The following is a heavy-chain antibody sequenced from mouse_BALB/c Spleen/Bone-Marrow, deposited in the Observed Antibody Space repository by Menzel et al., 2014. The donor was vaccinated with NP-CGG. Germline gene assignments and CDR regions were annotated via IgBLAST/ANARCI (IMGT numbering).Heavy chain of an antibody. CDR2: IYPGDGDT. V-gene: IGHV1-87*01. J-gene: IGHJ4*01. D-gene: IGHD3-2*01. CDR3: ARRQLGPYAMDY. Sequence: VQLQESGAELARPGASVKLSCKASGYTFTSYWMQWVKHRPGQVLEWIGAIYPGDGDTRYTQKFKGKATLTADKSSSTAYMQLSSWASEDSAVYYCARRQLGPYAMDYWGQGTSVTVSS. CDR1: GYTFTSYW.